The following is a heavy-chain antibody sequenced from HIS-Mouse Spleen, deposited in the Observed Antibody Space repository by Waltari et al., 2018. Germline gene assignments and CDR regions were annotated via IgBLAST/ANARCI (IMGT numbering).Heavy chain of an antibody. Sequence: QVQLQESGPGLVKPSETLSLTCTVSGGSISSYYWSWIRQPPGKGLEWIGYIYYSGSTNYTPSLKGRVTISVDTSKNQFSLKLSSVTAADTAVYYCARDFRRSSSGAFDIWGQGTMVTVSS. V-gene: IGHV4-59*01. CDR1: GGSISSYY. J-gene: IGHJ3*02. CDR2: IYYSGST. CDR3: ARDFRRSSSGAFDI. D-gene: IGHD6-6*01.